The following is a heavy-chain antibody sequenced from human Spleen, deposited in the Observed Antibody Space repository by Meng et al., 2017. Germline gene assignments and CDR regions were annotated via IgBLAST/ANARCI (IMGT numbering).Heavy chain of an antibody. CDR2: ILSSGRT. J-gene: IGHJ5*02. V-gene: IGHV4-39*01. D-gene: IGHD2-15*01. Sequence: QLQLQESGPGLVKPPGTLSPPCPCSGGSISSSSYHWAWGRQPPGKGLELIGRILSSGRTYYNLSLKSRVTISVDTSKNQFSLKLRSMTAADTAVYYCARHDTPPQFDPWGQGTLVTVSS. CDR1: GGSISSSSYH. CDR3: ARHDTPPQFDP.